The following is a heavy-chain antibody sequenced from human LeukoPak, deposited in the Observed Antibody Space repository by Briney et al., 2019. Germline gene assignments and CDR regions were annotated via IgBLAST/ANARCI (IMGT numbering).Heavy chain of an antibody. V-gene: IGHV1-69*13. CDR1: GGTFSSYA. Sequence: ASVKVSCKASGGTFSSYAISWVRQAPGQGLEWMGGIIPIFGTANYAQKFQGRVTITADESTSTAYMELSSLRSEDTAVYYCASREQWLGYNWFDPWGQGTLVTVSS. CDR2: IIPIFGTA. J-gene: IGHJ5*02. D-gene: IGHD6-19*01. CDR3: ASREQWLGYNWFDP.